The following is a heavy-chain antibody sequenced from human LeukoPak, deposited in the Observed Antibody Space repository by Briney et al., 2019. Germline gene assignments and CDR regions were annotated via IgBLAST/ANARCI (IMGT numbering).Heavy chain of an antibody. CDR1: GGSISNYY. D-gene: IGHD6-6*01. CDR2: IYYSGST. Sequence: SETLSLTCTVSGGSISNYYWSWIRQPPGKGLEWIGFIYYSGSTNYNPSLKSRVTMSVDTSKNQFSLKLSSVTAADTAVYFCARLRSDSSELYFDLWGRGTLVTVSS. CDR3: ARLRSDSSELYFDL. J-gene: IGHJ2*01. V-gene: IGHV4-59*01.